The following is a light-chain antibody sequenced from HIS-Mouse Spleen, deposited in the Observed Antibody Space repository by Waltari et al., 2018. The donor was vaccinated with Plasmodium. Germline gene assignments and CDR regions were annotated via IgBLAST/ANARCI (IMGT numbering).Light chain of an antibody. CDR3: QQYNNWSFT. V-gene: IGKV3-15*01. CDR1: QSVSSN. Sequence: EIVMTQSPATLSVSPGERATLPCRASQSVSSNLAWYQQKPVQAPRLLIYGASPRATGIPARFSGSGSGKEFTLTISSLQSEDLAVYYCQQYNNWSFTFGPGTKVDIK. J-gene: IGKJ3*01. CDR2: GAS.